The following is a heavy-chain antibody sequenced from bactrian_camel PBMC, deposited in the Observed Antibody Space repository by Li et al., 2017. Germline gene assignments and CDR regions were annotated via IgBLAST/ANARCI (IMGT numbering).Heavy chain of an antibody. D-gene: IGHD6*01. CDR2: VNGRNTAT. V-gene: IGHV3S40*01. J-gene: IGHJ4*01. CDR1: GFNFDWFY. Sequence: VQLVESGGGLVQPGGSLRLSCAASGFNFDWFYMHWGRQAPGKGLERVATVNGRNTATYYADSVKGRFAISKDNAEPILFLQMDSLEPDDAGTYRCVAESLCKWLGTTESYFGQGTQVTVS.